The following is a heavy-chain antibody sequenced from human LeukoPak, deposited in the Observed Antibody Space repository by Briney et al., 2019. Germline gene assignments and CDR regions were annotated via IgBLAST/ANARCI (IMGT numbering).Heavy chain of an antibody. J-gene: IGHJ4*02. CDR1: GFAFNTYA. CDR3: AREIFGSGSYADF. D-gene: IGHD3-10*01. V-gene: IGHV3-33*01. CDR2: IWQDGSHK. Sequence: GRSLRLSCAASGFAFNTYAMHWVRQAPGQGLEWVALIWQDGSHKFYSNSVRGQFTISRDNSKNTVSLQMNNLRPEDTAVYYCAREIFGSGSYADFWGQGTLVTVSS.